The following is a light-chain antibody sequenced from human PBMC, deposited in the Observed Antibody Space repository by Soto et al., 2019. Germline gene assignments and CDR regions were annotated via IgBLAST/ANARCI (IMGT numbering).Light chain of an antibody. CDR2: DAS. CDR3: QQYNSYSPT. Sequence: EIVLTQSPGTLFLSPGERATLSCRASQTISSSYLAWYQQKPGQAPRLLIYDASSRATGIPDRFSGSGSGTDFTLTISSLHPDDFATYYCQQYNSYSPTFGQGIKVDIK. CDR1: QTISSSY. J-gene: IGKJ1*01. V-gene: IGKV3-20*01.